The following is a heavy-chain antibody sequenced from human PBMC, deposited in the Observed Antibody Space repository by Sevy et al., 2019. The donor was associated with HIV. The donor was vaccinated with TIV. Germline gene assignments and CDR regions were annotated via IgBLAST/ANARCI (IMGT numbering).Heavy chain of an antibody. D-gene: IGHD2-2*01. CDR1: GYTFTSYD. CDR2: MNPNSGNT. V-gene: IGHV1-8*01. Sequence: ASVKVSCKASGYTFTSYDINCVRQATGQGLEWMGWMNPNSGNTGYAQKFQGRVTMTRNTSISTAYMELSSLRSEDTAVYYCARGLGYCISTSCPRRRSYYYYGMDVWGQGTTVTVSS. CDR3: ARGLGYCISTSCPRRRSYYYYGMDV. J-gene: IGHJ6*02.